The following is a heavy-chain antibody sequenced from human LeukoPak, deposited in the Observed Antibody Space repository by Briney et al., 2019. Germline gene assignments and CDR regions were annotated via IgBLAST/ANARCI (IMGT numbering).Heavy chain of an antibody. D-gene: IGHD4-17*01. V-gene: IGHV3-21*04. CDR3: AKDIRYGDSNDAFDI. CDR1: GFTFSSYA. J-gene: IGHJ3*02. CDR2: ISSSSSYI. Sequence: GGSLRLSCAASGFTFSSYAMSWVRQAPGKGLEWVSSISSSSSYIYYADSVKGRFTISRDNAKNSLYLQMNSLRAEDTALYYCAKDIRYGDSNDAFDIWGQGTMVTVSS.